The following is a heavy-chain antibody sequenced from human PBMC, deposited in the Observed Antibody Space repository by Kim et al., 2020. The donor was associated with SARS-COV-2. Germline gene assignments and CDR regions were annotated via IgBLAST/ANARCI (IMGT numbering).Heavy chain of an antibody. J-gene: IGHJ4*02. CDR3: AKSFRTSLTTGYYFDS. V-gene: IGHV3-23*01. Sequence: SVKGRITIYRDSSKNTLYLQMNSLSANDTAVYYCAKSFRTSLTTGYYFDSWGQGTLVPVSS. D-gene: IGHD2-8*02.